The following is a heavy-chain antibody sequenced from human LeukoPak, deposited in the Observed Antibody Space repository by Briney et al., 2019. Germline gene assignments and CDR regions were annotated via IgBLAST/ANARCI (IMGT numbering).Heavy chain of an antibody. CDR3: ARAPYSSSSRTRYYYYMDV. CDR2: IIPIFGTA. Sequence: SVKVSCKASGGTFSSYAISWVRQAPGQGLEWMGGIIPIFGTANYAQKFQGRVTITTDESTSTAYMELSSLRSEDTAVYYCARAPYSSSSRTRYYYYMDVWGKGTTVTVSS. V-gene: IGHV1-69*05. D-gene: IGHD6-6*01. CDR1: GGTFSSYA. J-gene: IGHJ6*03.